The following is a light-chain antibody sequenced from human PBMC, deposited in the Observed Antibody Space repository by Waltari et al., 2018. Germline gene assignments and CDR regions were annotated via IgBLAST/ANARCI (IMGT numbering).Light chain of an antibody. V-gene: IGKV3-20*01. CDR2: VAS. CDR3: QQYGSSPMYT. J-gene: IGKJ2*01. Sequence: EIVLTQSPGTLSLSPGERATLSCRASQSVSSSYLAGYQQKPGQAPRLLLYVASNRATGIPDRFSGSGSGTDFTLTIGRLEPEDFAVYYCQQYGSSPMYTFGQGTKLEIK. CDR1: QSVSSSY.